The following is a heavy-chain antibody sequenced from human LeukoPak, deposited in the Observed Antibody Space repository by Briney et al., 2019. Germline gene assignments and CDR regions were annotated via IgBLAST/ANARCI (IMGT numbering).Heavy chain of an antibody. V-gene: IGHV3-21*01. CDR1: GFTFSSYS. CDR2: ISSSSSYI. Sequence: GGSLRLSCAASGFTFSSYSMNWVRQAPGKGLEWVSSISSSSSYIYYADSVKGRFTISRDNAKNSLCLQMNSLRAEDTAVYYCARDGGDGSSYYYGMDVWGQGTTVTVSS. J-gene: IGHJ6*02. CDR3: ARDGGDGSSYYYGMDV. D-gene: IGHD5-24*01.